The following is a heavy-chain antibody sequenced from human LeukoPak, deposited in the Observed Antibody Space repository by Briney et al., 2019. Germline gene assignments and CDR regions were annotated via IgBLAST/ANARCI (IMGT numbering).Heavy chain of an antibody. CDR1: GFIFSSYD. J-gene: IGHJ4*02. D-gene: IGHD3-10*01. Sequence: GGSLRLSCAASGFIFSSYDMSWVRQAPGQGLEWVSGLTDSGGRTYYSDSVKGRFTISRDDSKSTLYLQMNSVRAEDTAVYYCAKDLGFGELNRYDYWGQGILVTVSS. CDR3: AKDLGFGELNRYDY. CDR2: LTDSGGRT. V-gene: IGHV3-23*01.